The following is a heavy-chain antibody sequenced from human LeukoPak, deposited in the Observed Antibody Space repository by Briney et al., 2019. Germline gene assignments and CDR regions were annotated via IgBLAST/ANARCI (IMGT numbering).Heavy chain of an antibody. CDR1: GFTFSDYA. D-gene: IGHD6-6*01. CDR3: SRFSSVAAQY. J-gene: IGHJ4*02. CDR2: ISSTSNTI. V-gene: IGHV3-48*01. Sequence: GGSLRLSCATSGFTFSDYAMNWVRQAPGKGLERVSYISSTSNTIYYADSVKGRFTISRDNAKNSLYLQMNSLRAEDTAVYYCSRFSSVAAQYWGQGTLVTVSS.